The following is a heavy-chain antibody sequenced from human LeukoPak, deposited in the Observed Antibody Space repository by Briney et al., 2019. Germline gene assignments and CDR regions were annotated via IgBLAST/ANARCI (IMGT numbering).Heavy chain of an antibody. J-gene: IGHJ2*01. CDR1: GGSFSGYY. V-gene: IGHV4-34*01. CDR3: ARGGVGATTMPDWYFDL. D-gene: IGHD1-26*01. CDR2: INHSAST. Sequence: SETLSRTCAIYGGSFSGYYWSWIRQPPGKGLEWIGEINHSASTNYNPSLKSRVTISVDTSKNQFSLELSSVTAADTAVYYCARGGVGATTMPDWYFDLWGRGTLVTVSS.